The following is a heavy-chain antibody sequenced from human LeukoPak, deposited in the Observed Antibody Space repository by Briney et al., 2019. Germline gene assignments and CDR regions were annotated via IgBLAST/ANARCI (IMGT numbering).Heavy chain of an antibody. V-gene: IGHV3-66*01. Sequence: GGSLRLSCAASGFTVSSNYMSWVRQAPGKGLEWVSVIYSGGSTYYADSVKGRFTISRDNSKNTLYLQMNSLRAEDTAVYYCARDRSITGTTPYYWGQGTLVTVSS. CDR3: ARDRSITGTTPYY. J-gene: IGHJ4*02. D-gene: IGHD1-7*01. CDR1: GFTVSSNY. CDR2: IYSGGST.